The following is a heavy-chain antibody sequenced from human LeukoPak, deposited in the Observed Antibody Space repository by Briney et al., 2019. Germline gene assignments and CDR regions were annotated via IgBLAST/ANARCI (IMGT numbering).Heavy chain of an antibody. CDR1: GFTFSSYG. CDR3: AKGPHQGYGDYLDY. V-gene: IGHV3-30*18. CDR2: ISYDGSNK. Sequence: GGSLRLSCAASGFTFSSYGMHWARQAPGKGLEWVAVISYDGSNKYYADSVKGRFTISRDNSKNTLYLQMNSLRAEDTAVYYCAKGPHQGYGDYLDYWGQGTPVTVSS. D-gene: IGHD4-17*01. J-gene: IGHJ4*02.